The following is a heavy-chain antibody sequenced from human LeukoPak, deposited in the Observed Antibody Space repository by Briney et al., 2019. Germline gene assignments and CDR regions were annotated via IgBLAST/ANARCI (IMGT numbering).Heavy chain of an antibody. CDR1: GFTFSSYS. CDR3: ARDFSPVTPFDY. Sequence: PGGSLRLSCAASGFTFSSYSMNWVRQAPGKGLEWVSSISSSSSYIYYADSVKGRFTISRDNAKNSLYLQMNSLRAEDTAVYYCARDFSPVTPFDYWGQGTLVTVSS. J-gene: IGHJ4*02. CDR2: ISSSSSYI. V-gene: IGHV3-21*01. D-gene: IGHD3-10*01.